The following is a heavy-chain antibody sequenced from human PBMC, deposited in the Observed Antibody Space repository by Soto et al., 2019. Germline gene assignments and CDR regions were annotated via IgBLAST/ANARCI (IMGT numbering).Heavy chain of an antibody. CDR2: ISSSSRTI. J-gene: IGHJ4*02. D-gene: IGHD3-22*01. CDR1: GFTFSSYS. V-gene: IGHV3-48*01. Sequence: EVQLVESGGGLVQPGGSLRLSCAASGFTFSSYSMNWVRHAPGKGLEWVSYISSSSRTIYDADSVTGRFTISSDNAKNLLYLQMNSLRAEDTAVYYCARGTYYFDSSGLPYWGQGTLGTVSS. CDR3: ARGTYYFDSSGLPY.